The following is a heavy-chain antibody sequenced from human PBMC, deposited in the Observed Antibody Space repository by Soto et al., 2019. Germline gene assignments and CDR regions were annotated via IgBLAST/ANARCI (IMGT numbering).Heavy chain of an antibody. V-gene: IGHV1-18*01. CDR1: GYMLISYG. Sequence: QVQLVQSGAEVKKPGSSVKVSCKASGYMLISYGINWVRQAPGQGLAWMGWISAYNGNTKYAQNLQGRVTMTTDTYTSTAYMEMRSLRSDDTAVYYCVRDLDGSGSYYTDYWGPGTLVTVSS. CDR3: VRDLDGSGSYYTDY. CDR2: ISAYNGNT. J-gene: IGHJ4*02. D-gene: IGHD3-10*01.